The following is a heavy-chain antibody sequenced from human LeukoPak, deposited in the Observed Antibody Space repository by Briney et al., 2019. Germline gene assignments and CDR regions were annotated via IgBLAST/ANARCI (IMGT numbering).Heavy chain of an antibody. CDR2: INPSGGST. CDR3: ARDRGGNTYWFDP. CDR1: GYTFTSHY. D-gene: IGHD4-23*01. V-gene: IGHV1-46*01. J-gene: IGHJ5*02. Sequence: ASVKVSCKASGYTFTSHYIHWVRQAPGQGLEWMGIINPSGGSTSYAQMFQGRVTMTRDTSTSTVYMELSSLRSEDTAVCYCARDRGGNTYWFDPWGQGTLVTVSS.